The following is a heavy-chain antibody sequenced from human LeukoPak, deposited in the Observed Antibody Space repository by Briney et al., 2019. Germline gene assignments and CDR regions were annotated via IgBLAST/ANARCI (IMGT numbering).Heavy chain of an antibody. CDR3: ARALSYYYDSCGYYY. J-gene: IGHJ4*02. CDR1: GFTFSTYS. V-gene: IGHV3-48*02. Sequence: GGSLRLSCVASGFTFSTYSMSWVRQAPGKGLEWVSSISSSSSSIYYADSVKGRFTISRDDAKNSLYLQMNSLRDEDTAVYYCARALSYYYDSCGYYYWGQGTLVTVSS. D-gene: IGHD3-22*01. CDR2: ISSSSSSI.